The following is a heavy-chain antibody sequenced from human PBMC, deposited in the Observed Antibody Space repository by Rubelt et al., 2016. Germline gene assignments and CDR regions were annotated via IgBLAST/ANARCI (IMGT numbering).Heavy chain of an antibody. Sequence: QLQLQESGPGLVKPSETLSLTCTVSGGSISSSTYYWGWIRQPPGKGLEWIGSIYYSGYTYHNPSLKSRVTISVDTSKNQFSLKLSSVTAADTAVYYCARTGPSTSSIYWGQGTLVTVSS. CDR2: IYYSGYT. CDR1: GGSISSSTYY. CDR3: ARTGPSTSSIY. D-gene: IGHD6-6*01. J-gene: IGHJ4*02. V-gene: IGHV4-39*07.